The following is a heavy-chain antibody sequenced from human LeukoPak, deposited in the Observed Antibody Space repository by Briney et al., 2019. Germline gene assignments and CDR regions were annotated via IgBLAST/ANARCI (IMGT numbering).Heavy chain of an antibody. CDR2: ISSSGSTI. V-gene: IGHV3-11*01. J-gene: IGHJ4*02. CDR3: ARDSTDCSSTSCYDLSFDY. Sequence: GGSLRLSCAGSGFTFSDYYMNWIRQAPGKGLEWVSYISSSGSTIYYADSVKGRFTISRDNAKNSLYLQMNSLRAEDTALYYCARDSTDCSSTSCYDLSFDYWGQGTLVTVSS. D-gene: IGHD2-2*01. CDR1: GFTFSDYY.